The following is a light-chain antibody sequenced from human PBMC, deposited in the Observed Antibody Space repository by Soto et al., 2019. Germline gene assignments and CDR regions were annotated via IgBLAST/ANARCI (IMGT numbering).Light chain of an antibody. CDR3: MQGTHWPQT. V-gene: IGKV2-30*02. J-gene: IGKJ1*01. CDR1: QSLVHSDGNTY. Sequence: DVAMTQSPLSLPVTLGQPASISCSCSQSLVHSDGNTYLSWFQQRPGQSPRRLIYQVSHRDSGVPDRFSGGGSGTDFTLKISRVEAEDVAAYYCMQGTHWPQTFGQGTKVDIK. CDR2: QVS.